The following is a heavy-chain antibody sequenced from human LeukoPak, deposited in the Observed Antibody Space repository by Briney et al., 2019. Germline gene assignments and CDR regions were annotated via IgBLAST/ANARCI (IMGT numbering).Heavy chain of an antibody. V-gene: IGHV4-59*01. CDR1: GGSISSYY. J-gene: IGHJ5*02. CDR3: ARVRSARRWLQSNTFDP. Sequence: SETLSLTCTVSGGSISSYYWSWIRQPPGKGLEWIGYIYYSGSTNYNPSLKSRVTISVDTSKNQFSLKLSSVTAADTAVYYCARVRSARRWLQSNTFDPWGQGTLVTVSS. CDR2: IYYSGST. D-gene: IGHD5-24*01.